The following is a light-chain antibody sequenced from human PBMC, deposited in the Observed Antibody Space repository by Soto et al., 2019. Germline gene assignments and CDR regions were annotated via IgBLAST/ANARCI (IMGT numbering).Light chain of an antibody. V-gene: IGKV1-5*01. J-gene: IGKJ1*01. Sequence: IQMPQSPSTLSASMGDRVTITCRASQSFSGSLAWYQQKPGKAPKLLIYDASSLESGVPSRFSGSGSGTEFTLTISSLQPDDFATYYCQQYNSFWPFGQGAKVDI. CDR3: QQYNSFWP. CDR2: DAS. CDR1: QSFSGS.